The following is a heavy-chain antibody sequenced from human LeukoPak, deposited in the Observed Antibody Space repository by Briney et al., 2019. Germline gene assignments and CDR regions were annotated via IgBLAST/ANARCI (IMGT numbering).Heavy chain of an antibody. Sequence: GRSLRLSCAASGFTFDDYAMHWVRQAPGKGLESVSGISWNSGSIGYADSVKGRFTISRDNAKNSLYLQMNSLRAEDTALYYCAKDGSYDFWSGYYLNWGQGTLVTVSS. J-gene: IGHJ4*02. D-gene: IGHD3-3*01. CDR1: GFTFDDYA. V-gene: IGHV3-9*01. CDR2: ISWNSGSI. CDR3: AKDGSYDFWSGYYLN.